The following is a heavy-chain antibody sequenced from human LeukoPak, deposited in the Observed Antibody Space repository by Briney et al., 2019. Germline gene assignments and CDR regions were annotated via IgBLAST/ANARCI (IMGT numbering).Heavy chain of an antibody. CDR2: INPSGGST. CDR1: GYTFTSYY. CDR3: ARDLVGWLPESYFDY. D-gene: IGHD5-24*01. J-gene: IGHJ4*02. V-gene: IGHV1-46*01. Sequence: ASVKVSCKASGYTFTSYYMHWVRQAPGQGLEWMGLINPSGGSTSYAQKLQGRVTMTRDTSTSTVYMELSSLRSEDTAVYYCARDLVGWLPESYFDYWGQGTLVTVSS.